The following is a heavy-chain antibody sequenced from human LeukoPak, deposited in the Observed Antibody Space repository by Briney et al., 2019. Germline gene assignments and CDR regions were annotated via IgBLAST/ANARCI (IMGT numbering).Heavy chain of an antibody. CDR2: IYYSGST. CDR1: GGSISSYY. CDR3: ARGDYYDSSGYYYSAFDI. V-gene: IGHV4-59*01. D-gene: IGHD3-22*01. J-gene: IGHJ3*02. Sequence: SETLSLTCTVSGGSISSYYWSWIRQHPGKGLEWIGYIYYSGSTNYNPSLKSRVTISVDTSKSQFSLKLSSVTAADTAVYYCARGDYYDSSGYYYSAFDIWGQGTMVTVSS.